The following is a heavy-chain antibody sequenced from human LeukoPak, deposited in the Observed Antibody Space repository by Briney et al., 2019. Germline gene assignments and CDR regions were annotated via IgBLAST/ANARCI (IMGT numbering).Heavy chain of an antibody. CDR1: GFTFSSYA. Sequence: GGSLGLSCAASGFTFSSYAMSWVRQAPGKGLEWVSAISGSGGSTYYADSVKGRFTISRDNSKNTLYLQMNSLRAEDTAVYYCAKGCSGGSCYLGAFDIWGQGTMVTVSS. V-gene: IGHV3-23*01. J-gene: IGHJ3*02. CDR3: AKGCSGGSCYLGAFDI. CDR2: ISGSGGST. D-gene: IGHD2-15*01.